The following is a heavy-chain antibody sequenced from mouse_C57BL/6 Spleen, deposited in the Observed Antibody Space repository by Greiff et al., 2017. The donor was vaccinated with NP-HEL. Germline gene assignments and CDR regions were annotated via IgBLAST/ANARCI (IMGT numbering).Heavy chain of an antibody. J-gene: IGHJ2*01. D-gene: IGHD3-2*02. Sequence: QVQLQQSGPELVKPGASVKISCKASGYAFSSSWMNWVKQRPGKGLEWIGRIYPGDGDTNYNGKFKGKATLTADKSSSTAYMQLSSLTSEDSAVYFCARGGSGHIDYWGQGTTLTVSS. CDR1: GYAFSSSW. CDR2: IYPGDGDT. V-gene: IGHV1-82*01. CDR3: ARGGSGHIDY.